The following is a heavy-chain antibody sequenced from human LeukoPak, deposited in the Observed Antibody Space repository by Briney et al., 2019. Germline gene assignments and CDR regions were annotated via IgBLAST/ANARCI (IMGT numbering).Heavy chain of an antibody. CDR1: GGSISSYY. Sequence: SETLSLTCTVSGGSISSYYWSRIRQPPGKGLEWIGYIYYSGSTNYNPSLKSRVTISVDTSKNQFSLKLSSVTAADTAVYYCARERIAAAAEDYWGQGTLVTVSS. V-gene: IGHV4-59*01. J-gene: IGHJ4*02. CDR2: IYYSGST. CDR3: ARERIAAAAEDY. D-gene: IGHD6-13*01.